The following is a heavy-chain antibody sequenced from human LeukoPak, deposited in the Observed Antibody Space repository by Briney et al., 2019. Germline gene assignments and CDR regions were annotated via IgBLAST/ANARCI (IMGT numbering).Heavy chain of an antibody. Sequence: SETQSLTCTVSGYSISSGYYWGWIRPPPGKGLEWIGSIYHSGSTDYNPSLRRRVTIAVDTSKNHFSLKLSSVTAAATAVFFWARVVAETAYPVPWGQGTLVTASS. V-gene: IGHV4-38-2*02. CDR2: IYHSGST. J-gene: IGHJ5*02. D-gene: IGHD2-15*01. CDR1: GYSISSGYY. CDR3: ARVVAETAYPVP.